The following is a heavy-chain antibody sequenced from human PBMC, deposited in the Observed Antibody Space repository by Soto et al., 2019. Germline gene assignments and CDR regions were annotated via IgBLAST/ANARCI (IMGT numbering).Heavy chain of an antibody. Sequence: SVKVSCKASGGTFSSYAISWVRQAPGQGLEWMGGIIPIFGTANYAQKFQGRVTITADKSTSTAYMELSSLRSEDTAVYYCATLSKGTYYYYGMDVWGQGTTVTVSS. J-gene: IGHJ6*02. V-gene: IGHV1-69*06. CDR3: ATLSKGTYYYYGMDV. CDR1: GGTFSSYA. CDR2: IIPIFGTA.